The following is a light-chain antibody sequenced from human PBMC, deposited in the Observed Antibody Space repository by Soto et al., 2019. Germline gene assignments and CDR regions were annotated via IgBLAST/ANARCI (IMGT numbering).Light chain of an antibody. CDR3: QQYGSSSWT. V-gene: IGKV3-20*01. CDR2: GAS. CDR1: QSVRNNY. J-gene: IGKJ1*01. Sequence: EIVMTQSPATLSVSPGERATLSCRASQSVRNNYLAWYQQKPGQAPRLLIYGASSRATGIPDRFSGSGSGTDFTLTISRLEPEDFAVYYCQQYGSSSWTFGQGTKVDIK.